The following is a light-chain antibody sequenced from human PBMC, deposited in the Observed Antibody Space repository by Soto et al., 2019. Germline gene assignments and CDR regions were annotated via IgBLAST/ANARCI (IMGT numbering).Light chain of an antibody. CDR3: QQSYSTLLT. V-gene: IGKV1-39*01. CDR1: QSISSY. J-gene: IGKJ4*01. Sequence: DIQMTQSPSSLSASVGDRVTITCRASQSISSYLNWYQQKPGKAPKLLIYAASSLQSGVPSRFSGSGSGTDFTLTISSLQPEDFATYYCQQSYSTLLTFGGGTKVDSK. CDR2: AAS.